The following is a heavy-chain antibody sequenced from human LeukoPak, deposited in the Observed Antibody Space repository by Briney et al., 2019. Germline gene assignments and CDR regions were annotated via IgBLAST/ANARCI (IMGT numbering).Heavy chain of an antibody. D-gene: IGHD3-22*01. J-gene: IGHJ4*02. CDR3: ARDSDYYDSSGYYGY. Sequence: GRSLRLSCAASGFTFSSYGMHWVRQAPGKGLEWVAVIWYDGSNKYYADSVKGRFTISRDNSKNTLYLQVNSLRAEDTAVYYCARDSDYYDSSGYYGYWGQGTLVTVSS. CDR1: GFTFSSYG. CDR2: IWYDGSNK. V-gene: IGHV3-33*01.